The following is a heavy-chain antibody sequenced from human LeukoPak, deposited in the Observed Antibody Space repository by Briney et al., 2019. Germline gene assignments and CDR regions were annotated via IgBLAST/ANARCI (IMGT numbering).Heavy chain of an antibody. CDR2: INHSGST. CDR3: ALGDVVVPAAN. D-gene: IGHD2-2*01. Sequence: SETLSLTCTVSGGSISSGDYYWSWIRQPPGKGLEWIGEINHSGSTNYNPSLKSRVTISVDTSKNQLSLKLSSVTAADTAVYYCALGDVVVPAANWGQGTLVTVSS. V-gene: IGHV4-30-4*08. CDR1: GGSISSGDYY. J-gene: IGHJ4*02.